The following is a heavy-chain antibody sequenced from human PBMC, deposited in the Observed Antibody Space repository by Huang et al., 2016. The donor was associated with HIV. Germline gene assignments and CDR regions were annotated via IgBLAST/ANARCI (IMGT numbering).Heavy chain of an antibody. V-gene: IGHV3-30*03. CDR2: IAYDGSNK. D-gene: IGHD6-19*01. CDR1: GFIFSNYG. Sequence: QVQLVESGGGVVQPGRSLRLSCAASGFIFSNYGMHWVRQAPGKGLEWVALIAYDGSNKDYTDSVKGRFSISRDNSKNTLYLQMNSLRAEDTAVYYCALKGDSSGWEYFRHWGQGTLVTVSS. J-gene: IGHJ1*01. CDR3: ALKGDSSGWEYFRH.